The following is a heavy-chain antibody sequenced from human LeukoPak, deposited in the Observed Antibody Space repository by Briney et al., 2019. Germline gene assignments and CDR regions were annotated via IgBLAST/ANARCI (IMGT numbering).Heavy chain of an antibody. CDR1: GYSFTSYW. J-gene: IGHJ4*02. CDR2: IYPGDYDT. Sequence: GESLKISCKGSGYSFTSYWIGWVRQMPGKGLEWMGIIYPGDYDTRYIPSFQGQVTISADKSISTAYLQWSSLKASDTAMYYCARLSMQWLVPPNYWGQGTLVTVSS. V-gene: IGHV5-51*01. CDR3: ARLSMQWLVPPNY. D-gene: IGHD6-19*01.